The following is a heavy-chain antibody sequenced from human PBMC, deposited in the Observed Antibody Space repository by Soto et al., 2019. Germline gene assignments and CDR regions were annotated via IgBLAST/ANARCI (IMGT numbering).Heavy chain of an antibody. CDR3: AKDMTTVVTPEG. V-gene: IGHV3-30*18. CDR2: ISYDGSNK. Sequence: QVQLVESGGGVVQPGRSLRLSCAASGFTFSSYGMHWVRQAPGKGLEWVAVISYDGSNKYYADSVKGRFTISRDNSKNTLYLQLNSLRAEDTAVYYCAKDMTTVVTPEGWGQGTLVTVSS. J-gene: IGHJ4*02. D-gene: IGHD4-17*01. CDR1: GFTFSSYG.